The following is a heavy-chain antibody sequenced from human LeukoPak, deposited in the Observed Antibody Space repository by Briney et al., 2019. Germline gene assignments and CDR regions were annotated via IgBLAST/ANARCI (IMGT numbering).Heavy chain of an antibody. J-gene: IGHJ4*02. D-gene: IGHD5-24*01. Sequence: PGGSLRLSCAASGFMFDDYAMHWVRQVPGKGLEWVSLISGDGVSRFYADSVKGRFTISRDNNNDSLSLQMNRLTTGDTAYYYCAREQFSHTSNYFDTWGQGILVTVSS. CDR3: AREQFSHTSNYFDT. V-gene: IGHV3-43*02. CDR2: ISGDGVSR. CDR1: GFMFDDYA.